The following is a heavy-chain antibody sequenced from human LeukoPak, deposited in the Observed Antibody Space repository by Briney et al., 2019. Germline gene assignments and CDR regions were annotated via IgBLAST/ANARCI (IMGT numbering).Heavy chain of an antibody. CDR3: AKEDGLYAFDI. CDR1: GFTFSSYS. CDR2: ISSSSTI. V-gene: IGHV3-48*01. D-gene: IGHD4-17*01. J-gene: IGHJ3*02. Sequence: GGSLRLSCAASGFTFSSYSMNWVRQAPGKGLEWVSYISSSSTIYYADSVKGRFTISRDNAKNSLYLQMNSLRAEDTAVYYCAKEDGLYAFDIWGQGTMVTVSS.